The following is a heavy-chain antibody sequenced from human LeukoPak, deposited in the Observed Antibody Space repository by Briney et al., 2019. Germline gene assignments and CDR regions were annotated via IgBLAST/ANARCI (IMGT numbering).Heavy chain of an antibody. D-gene: IGHD6-6*01. J-gene: IGHJ4*02. CDR1: GFTLSNYW. Sequence: GGSLRLSCAASGFTLSNYWMIWARQAPGKGLEWVANIKQDGSEKYYVDSVKGRFTISRDNAKNSLYLQMNSLRAEDTAVYYCARGSNSAFDYWGQGTLVTVSS. V-gene: IGHV3-7*04. CDR3: ARGSNSAFDY. CDR2: IKQDGSEK.